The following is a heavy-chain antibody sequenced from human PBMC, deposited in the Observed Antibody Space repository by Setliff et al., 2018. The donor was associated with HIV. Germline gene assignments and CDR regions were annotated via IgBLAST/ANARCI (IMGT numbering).Heavy chain of an antibody. CDR3: ARHRDPPGSRWIYYYYYMDL. CDR2: VYESGST. V-gene: IGHV4-39*01. J-gene: IGHJ6*03. D-gene: IGHD6-13*01. Sequence: LSLTCSVYGASIRNSNSYWGWIRQPPGKRLEWLGSVYESGSTSYNPSLSSRLTISVDTPKNHVSLRLSSVTAADTGVYYCARHRDPPGSRWIYYYYYMDLWGEGTTVTVSS. CDR1: GASIRNSNSY.